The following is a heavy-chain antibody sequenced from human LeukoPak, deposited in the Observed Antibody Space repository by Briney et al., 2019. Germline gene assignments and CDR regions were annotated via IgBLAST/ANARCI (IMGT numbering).Heavy chain of an antibody. D-gene: IGHD3-3*01. V-gene: IGHV2-5*01. Sequence: SGPTLVNPTQTLTLTCTFSGFSLSTSGVGVGWIRQPPGKALEWLALIYWNDDKRYSPSLKSRLTITKDTSKNQVVLTMTNMDPVDTATYYCAHRPYDPWSGYATFDPWGQGTLVTVSS. J-gene: IGHJ5*02. CDR2: IYWNDDK. CDR1: GFSLSTSGVG. CDR3: AHRPYDPWSGYATFDP.